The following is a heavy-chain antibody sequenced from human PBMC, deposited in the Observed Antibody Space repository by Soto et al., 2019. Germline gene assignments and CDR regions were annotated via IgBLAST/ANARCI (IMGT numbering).Heavy chain of an antibody. V-gene: IGHV4-31*03. CDR3: ARDYHDYSNSDYYNYGMDV. J-gene: IGHJ6*02. CDR2: IYYSGST. D-gene: IGHD4-4*01. CDR1: GGSISSGGYY. Sequence: SETLSLTCTVSGGSISSGGYYWSWIRQHPGKGLEWIGYIYYSGSTYYNPSLKSRVTISVDTSKNQFSLKLSSVTAADTAVYYCARDYHDYSNSDYYNYGMDVWGQGTTVTVSS.